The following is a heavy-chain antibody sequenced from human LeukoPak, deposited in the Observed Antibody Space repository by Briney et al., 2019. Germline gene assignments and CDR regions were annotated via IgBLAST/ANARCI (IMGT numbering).Heavy chain of an antibody. D-gene: IGHD3-16*01. CDR2: SSYAGHT. Sequence: PSETLSLTCTVSGGSIIISNYYWSWIRQPPGKGLGWIGSSSYAGHTYYNPSLQSRVTISVDTSKNQFSLKLASVTAADTAIYYCARDTYLYRGGSDYWGLGTLVTVSS. J-gene: IGHJ4*02. V-gene: IGHV4-39*02. CDR1: GGSIIISNYY. CDR3: ARDTYLYRGGSDY.